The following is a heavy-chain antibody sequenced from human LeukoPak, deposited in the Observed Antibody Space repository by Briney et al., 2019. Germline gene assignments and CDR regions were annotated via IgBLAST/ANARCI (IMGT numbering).Heavy chain of an antibody. J-gene: IGHJ4*02. CDR1: GGSFSGYY. CDR2: INHSGST. Sequence: SETLSLTCAVYGGSFSGYYWSWIRQPPGKGLEGIGEINHSGSTNYNPSLKSRVTISVDTSKNQFSLKLSSVTAADTAVYYCARSLYYYDSSGYRKGYFDYWGQGTLVTVSS. CDR3: ARSLYYYDSSGYRKGYFDY. D-gene: IGHD3-22*01. V-gene: IGHV4-34*01.